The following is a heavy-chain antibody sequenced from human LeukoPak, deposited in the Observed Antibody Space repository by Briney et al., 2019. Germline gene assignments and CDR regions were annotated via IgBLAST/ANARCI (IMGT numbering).Heavy chain of an antibody. J-gene: IGHJ4*02. CDR3: AREQWFRWEY. Sequence: GGSLRLSWEASGFSVSNYYMVWVRQPPGKGLECISYIPNDDSVIYYADSVRGRLSVSRDSAKNSLSLQLNSLRAEDTAVYYCAREQWFRWEYWGQGILVTVPS. V-gene: IGHV3-11*01. CDR1: GFSVSNYY. D-gene: IGHD3-22*01. CDR2: IPNDDSVI.